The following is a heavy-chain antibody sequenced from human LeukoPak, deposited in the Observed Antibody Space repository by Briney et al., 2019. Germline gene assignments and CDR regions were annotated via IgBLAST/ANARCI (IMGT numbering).Heavy chain of an antibody. Sequence: SETLSLTCTVSGGSISSYYWSWIRQPPGKGLEWIGYIYYSGSTNYNPSLKSRVTISVDTSKNQLSLKLSSVTAADTAVYYCARSAPYCSGGSCYHYWGQGTLVTVSS. V-gene: IGHV4-59*01. CDR3: ARSAPYCSGGSCYHY. CDR2: IYYSGST. J-gene: IGHJ4*02. CDR1: GGSISSYY. D-gene: IGHD2-15*01.